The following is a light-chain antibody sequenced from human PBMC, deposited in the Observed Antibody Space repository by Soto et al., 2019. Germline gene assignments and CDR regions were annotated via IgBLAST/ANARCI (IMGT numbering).Light chain of an antibody. V-gene: IGLV2-14*01. Sequence: QSVLTQPASVSGSPGQTITISCTGASSDVGDYNYVSWYQQHPGKAPKLMIYEVSHRPSGVSNRFSGSKSDNTASLTISSLQAEDEADYFCSSYTSSNTVVFGGGTKLTVL. CDR1: SSDVGDYNY. CDR2: EVS. CDR3: SSYTSSNTVV. J-gene: IGLJ2*01.